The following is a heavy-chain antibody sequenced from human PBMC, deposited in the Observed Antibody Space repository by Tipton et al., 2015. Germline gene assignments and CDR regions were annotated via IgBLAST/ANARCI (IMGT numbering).Heavy chain of an antibody. D-gene: IGHD4-17*01. Sequence: TLSLTCAVSGYSISRGYSWAWIRQPPGRGLEWIGSVDHSGDSYSNPSLKSRVTISLDTSKNQFSLQLSSVTDADTAVYYCARGELGDVDSWGQGTLVTVSS. CDR3: ARGELGDVDS. CDR2: VDHSGDS. CDR1: GYSISRGYS. J-gene: IGHJ4*02. V-gene: IGHV4-38-2*01.